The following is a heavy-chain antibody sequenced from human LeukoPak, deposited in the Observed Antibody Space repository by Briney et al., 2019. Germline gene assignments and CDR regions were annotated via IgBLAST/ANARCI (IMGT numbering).Heavy chain of an antibody. CDR1: GDSLTDLS. J-gene: IGHJ6*02. V-gene: IGHV1-24*01. CDR2: SDLEDVEA. CDR3: ATGASTAMRGLDV. Sequence: ASVTVSCMVSGDSLTDLSMHWVRQAPGKGRAWMGGSDLEDVEAVYAQKFEDRLTVTEDTSTGTAYMELRSLTSEDTALYYCATGASTAMRGLDVWGQGTTVTVSS. D-gene: IGHD2-2*01.